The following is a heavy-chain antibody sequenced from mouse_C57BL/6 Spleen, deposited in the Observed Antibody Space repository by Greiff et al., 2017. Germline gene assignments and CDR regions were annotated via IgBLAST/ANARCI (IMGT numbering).Heavy chain of an antibody. D-gene: IGHD1-2*01. CDR2: INPNNGGT. CDR1: GYTFTDYY. J-gene: IGHJ1*03. V-gene: IGHV1-26*01. Sequence: EVQLQQSGPELVKPGASVKISCKASGYTFTDYYMNWVKQSHGKSLEWIGDINPNNGGTSYNQKFKGKATLTVDKSSSTAYMELRSLTSEDSAVYYCAKTVTTARSYWYFDVWGTGTTVTVSS. CDR3: AKTVTTARSYWYFDV.